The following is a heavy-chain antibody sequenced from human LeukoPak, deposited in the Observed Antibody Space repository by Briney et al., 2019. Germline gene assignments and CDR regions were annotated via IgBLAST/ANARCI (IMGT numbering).Heavy chain of an antibody. CDR2: IWYDGSNE. Sequence: GGSLRLSCAASGFTFSSYGMHWVRQAPGKGLEWVAVIWYDGSNEYYADSVKGRFTISRDNSKNTLYLQMNSLRAEDTAVYYCAKDASGWYGESYYFDYWGQGTLVTVSS. D-gene: IGHD6-19*01. CDR1: GFTFSSYG. V-gene: IGHV3-33*06. J-gene: IGHJ4*02. CDR3: AKDASGWYGESYYFDY.